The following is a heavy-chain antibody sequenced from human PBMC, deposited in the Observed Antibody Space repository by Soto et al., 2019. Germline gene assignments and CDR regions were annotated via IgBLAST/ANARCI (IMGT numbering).Heavy chain of an antibody. Sequence: SETLSLTCTVSGGSISSGGYYWSWIRQHPGKGLEWIGYIYYSGSTYYNPSLKSRVTISVDTSKNQFSLKLSSVTAADTAVYYCARSVRRNSGSYCDYYGMDVWGQGTTVTVSS. J-gene: IGHJ6*02. D-gene: IGHD1-26*01. CDR3: ARSVRRNSGSYCDYYGMDV. CDR2: IYYSGST. CDR1: GGSISSGGYY. V-gene: IGHV4-31*03.